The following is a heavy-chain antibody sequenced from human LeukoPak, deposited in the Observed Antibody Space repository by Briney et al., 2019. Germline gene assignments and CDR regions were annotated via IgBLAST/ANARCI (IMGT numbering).Heavy chain of an antibody. CDR2: IIPIFGTA. Sequence: SVKVSCKASGGTFSSYAISWVRQAPGQGLEWMGGIIPIFGTANYAQKFQGRVTITTDESTNTAYMELSSLRSEDTAVYYCARVGRYCSSTSCYKGWFDPWGQGTLVTVSS. D-gene: IGHD2-2*02. J-gene: IGHJ5*02. V-gene: IGHV1-69*05. CDR1: GGTFSSYA. CDR3: ARVGRYCSSTSCYKGWFDP.